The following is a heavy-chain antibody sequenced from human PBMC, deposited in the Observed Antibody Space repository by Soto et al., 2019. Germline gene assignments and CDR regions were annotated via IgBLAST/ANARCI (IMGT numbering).Heavy chain of an antibody. CDR2: IYWDDDK. D-gene: IGHD3-10*01. V-gene: IGHV2-5*02. CDR3: AHRIAMVRAMNWLDP. CDR1: GFSLSTSGVG. Sequence: QITLKESGPTLVKPTQTLTLTCTFSGFSLSTSGVGVGWIRQPPGKALEWLALIYWDDDKRYSPSLKSRLTITKDTSKNQVVLTMTNMDPVDTATYYCAHRIAMVRAMNWLDPWGQGILVTVSS. J-gene: IGHJ5*02.